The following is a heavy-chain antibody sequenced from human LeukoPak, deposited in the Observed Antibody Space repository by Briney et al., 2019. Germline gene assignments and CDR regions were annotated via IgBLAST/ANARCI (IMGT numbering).Heavy chain of an antibody. CDR1: GGTFSSYA. V-gene: IGHV1-69*06. D-gene: IGHD6-13*01. J-gene: IGHJ4*02. CDR3: AGSSWSRPQYFDY. CDR2: IIPIFGTA. Sequence: GSSVKISCKASGGTFSSYAISWVRQAPGQGLEWMGGIIPIFGTANYAQKFQGRVTITADKSTSTAYMELSSLRSEDTAVYYCAGSSWSRPQYFDYWGQGTLVTVSS.